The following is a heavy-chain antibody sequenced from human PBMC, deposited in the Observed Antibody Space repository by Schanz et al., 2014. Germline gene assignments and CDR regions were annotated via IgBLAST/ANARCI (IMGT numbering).Heavy chain of an antibody. J-gene: IGHJ4*02. V-gene: IGHV3-23*04. CDR1: GFTFSTYA. D-gene: IGHD3-16*02. CDR2: IIGSGVIT. Sequence: EVQLVESGGGLVQPGGSLRLSCATSGFTFSTYAMSWVRQAPGKGLEWVSGIIGSGVITYYEDSVKGRFTISRDNSKNTLYLQMNSLRAEDTAIYYCAKYRYSVFDFDYWGQGTLVTVSS. CDR3: AKYRYSVFDFDY.